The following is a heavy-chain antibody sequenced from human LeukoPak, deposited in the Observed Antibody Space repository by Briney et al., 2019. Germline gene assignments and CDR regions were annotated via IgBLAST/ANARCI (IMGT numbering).Heavy chain of an antibody. CDR2: ISSSGSTI. Sequence: GGSLRLSCAASGFTFSSYEMNWVRQAPGKGLEWVSYISSSGSTIYYADSVKGRFTISRDNAKNSLYLQMNSLRAEDTAVYYCARIGYYYGSGSYYRIGMDVWGQGTTVTVSS. V-gene: IGHV3-48*03. J-gene: IGHJ6*02. CDR1: GFTFSSYE. CDR3: ARIGYYYGSGSYYRIGMDV. D-gene: IGHD3-10*01.